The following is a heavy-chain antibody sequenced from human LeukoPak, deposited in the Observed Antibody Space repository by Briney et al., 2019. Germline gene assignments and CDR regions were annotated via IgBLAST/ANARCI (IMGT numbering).Heavy chain of an antibody. CDR2: INSDGSST. CDR3: ASRYCSGGSCPYSLDY. Sequence: GGSLRLSCTASGLTFSSFWMHWVRRIPEKGLVWVSRINSDGSSTTYADSVKGRFTISRDNAKNTLYLQMNSLRAEDTAVYYCASRYCSGGSCPYSLDYWSQGTLVTVSS. CDR1: GLTFSSFW. D-gene: IGHD2-15*01. J-gene: IGHJ4*02. V-gene: IGHV3-74*03.